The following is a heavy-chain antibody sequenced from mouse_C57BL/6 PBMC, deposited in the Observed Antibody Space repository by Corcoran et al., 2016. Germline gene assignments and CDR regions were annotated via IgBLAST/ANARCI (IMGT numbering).Heavy chain of an antibody. Sequence: EVQLQQSGPELVKPGASVKIPCKASGYTFTDYNMDWVKQSHGKSLEWIGDINPNNGGTIYNQKFKGKATLTVDKSSSTAYMELRSLTSEDTAVYYCARGFTTVVHWYFDVWGTGTTVTVSS. J-gene: IGHJ1*03. V-gene: IGHV1-18*01. CDR2: INPNNGGT. D-gene: IGHD1-1*01. CDR3: ARGFTTVVHWYFDV. CDR1: GYTFTDYN.